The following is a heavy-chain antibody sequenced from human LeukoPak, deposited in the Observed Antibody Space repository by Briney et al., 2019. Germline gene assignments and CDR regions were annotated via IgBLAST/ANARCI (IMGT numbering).Heavy chain of an antibody. Sequence: SGGSLRLSCAASGFTFSSYAMSWVRQAPGKGLEWVSAISGSGGSTYYADSVKGRFTISRDNSKNTLYLQMNSLRAEDTAVYYCAKDYDSSGYYLPWGQGTLVTVSS. V-gene: IGHV3-23*01. D-gene: IGHD3-22*01. CDR1: GFTFSSYA. J-gene: IGHJ5*02. CDR3: AKDYDSSGYYLP. CDR2: ISGSGGST.